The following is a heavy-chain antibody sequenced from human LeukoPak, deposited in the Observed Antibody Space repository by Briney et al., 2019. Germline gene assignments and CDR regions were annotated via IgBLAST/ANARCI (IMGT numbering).Heavy chain of an antibody. V-gene: IGHV4-59*01. CDR3: ARESSQKGAHYMDV. CDR2: IYYSGST. CDR1: GCSISSYD. D-gene: IGHD3-16*01. Sequence: SETLSLTCTVSGCSISSYDWSWIRQPPGKGLEWIGYIYYSGSTNYNPSLKSRVSISADTYKNQFSLKLSSVTAAETAVYYCARESSQKGAHYMDVWGKGTTVTISS. J-gene: IGHJ6*03.